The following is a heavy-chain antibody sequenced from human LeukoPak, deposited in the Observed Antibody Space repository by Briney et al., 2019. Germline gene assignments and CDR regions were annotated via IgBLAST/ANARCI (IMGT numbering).Heavy chain of an antibody. CDR1: GYTFTNYG. V-gene: IGHV1-18*01. J-gene: IGHJ4*02. CDR3: AIHGLNYDILTGSYYFDY. Sequence: ASMKVSCKASGYTFTNYGITWVRQAPGQGLEWMGWISAYNGNTNYAQKLQGRVTMTTDTSTSTAYMELRSLRSDDTAVHYCAIHGLNYDILTGSYYFDYWGQGTLVTVSS. D-gene: IGHD3-9*01. CDR2: ISAYNGNT.